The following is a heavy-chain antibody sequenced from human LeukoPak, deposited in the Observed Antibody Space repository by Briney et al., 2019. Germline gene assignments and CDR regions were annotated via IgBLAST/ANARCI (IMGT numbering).Heavy chain of an antibody. CDR1: GGTFSSYA. J-gene: IGHJ4*02. CDR3: ARDIGYSYGTDY. CDR2: IIPILGIA. D-gene: IGHD5-18*01. Sequence: VASVKVSCKASGGTFSSYAISWVRQAPGQGLEWMGRIIPILGIANYAQKFQGRVTITADKSTSTAYMELSSLRSEDTAVYYCARDIGYSYGTDYWGQGTLVTVSS. V-gene: IGHV1-69*04.